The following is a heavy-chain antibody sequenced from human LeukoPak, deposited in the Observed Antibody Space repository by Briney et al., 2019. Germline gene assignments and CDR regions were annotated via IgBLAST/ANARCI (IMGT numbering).Heavy chain of an antibody. CDR2: ISSSSSYI. D-gene: IGHD6-13*01. Sequence: GGSLRLSCAASGFTFSSYSMNWVRQAPGKGLEWVSSISSSSSYIYYADSVEGRFTISRDNAKNSLYLQMNSLRAEDTAVYYCASSSSSWYNWFDPWGQGTLVTVSS. CDR1: GFTFSSYS. V-gene: IGHV3-21*01. CDR3: ASSSSSWYNWFDP. J-gene: IGHJ5*02.